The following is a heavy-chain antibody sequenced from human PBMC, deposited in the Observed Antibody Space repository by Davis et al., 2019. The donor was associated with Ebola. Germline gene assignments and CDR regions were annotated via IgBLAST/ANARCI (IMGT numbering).Heavy chain of an antibody. J-gene: IGHJ6*02. CDR2: ISSSSSNI. Sequence: PGGSLRLSCAASGFTFSSYSMNWVRQAPGKGLEWVSSISSSSSNIYYADSVKGRITISRDNAKNSLYLQMNSLRAEDTAVYYGARGDFDWLLSAYYYYYGMDVWGQGTTVTVSS. V-gene: IGHV3-21*01. D-gene: IGHD3-9*01. CDR3: ARGDFDWLLSAYYYYYGMDV. CDR1: GFTFSSYS.